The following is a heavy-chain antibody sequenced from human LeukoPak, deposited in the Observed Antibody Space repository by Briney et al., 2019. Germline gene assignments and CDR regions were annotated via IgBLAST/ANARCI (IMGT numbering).Heavy chain of an antibody. V-gene: IGHV3-33*01. CDR3: ARDQGAQDIVVVPAAAPDYYYYGMDV. Sequence: GGSLTLSCAASGFTFSSYGMHWVRQAPGKGLEWVAVIWYDGSNKYYADSVKGRFTISRDNSKDTLYLQMNSLRAEDTAVYYCARDQGAQDIVVVPAAAPDYYYYGMDVWGQGTTVTVSS. J-gene: IGHJ6*02. CDR1: GFTFSSYG. CDR2: IWYDGSNK. D-gene: IGHD2-2*01.